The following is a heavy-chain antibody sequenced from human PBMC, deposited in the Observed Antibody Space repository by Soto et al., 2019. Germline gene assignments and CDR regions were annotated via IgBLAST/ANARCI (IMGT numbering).Heavy chain of an antibody. D-gene: IGHD3-10*01. CDR2: IKPGGSDL. Sequence: PGESLKISCKGAGYRLDGAWIGWVRQMPGKGLEWMGIIKPGGSDLRYSPSFRGQVTISADAAVNTAFLQWNSLKAADTAVYYCARGPPARYGSGSFVPHAGWFDPWGQGTLVTVSS. CDR3: ARGPPARYGSGSFVPHAGWFDP. CDR1: GYRLDGAW. J-gene: IGHJ5*02. V-gene: IGHV5-51*01.